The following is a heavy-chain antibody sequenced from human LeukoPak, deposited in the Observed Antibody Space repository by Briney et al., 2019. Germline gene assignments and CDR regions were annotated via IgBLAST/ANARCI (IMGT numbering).Heavy chain of an antibody. J-gene: IGHJ4*02. CDR2: VGSSGSAT. V-gene: IGHV3-23*01. CDR3: ATIERFGD. CDR1: GFSFGDHA. Sequence: GGSLRLSCVVSGFSFGDHAVSWVRQSPGKGLEWVSTVGSSGSATFYADSVKGRFAISRDNSKNTLYLQMDSLSAEDTAIYYCATIERFGDWGQGTLVTVSS. D-gene: IGHD3-16*01.